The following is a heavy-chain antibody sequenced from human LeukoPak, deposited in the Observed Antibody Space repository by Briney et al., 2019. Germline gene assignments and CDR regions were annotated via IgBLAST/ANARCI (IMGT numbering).Heavy chain of an antibody. CDR2: INQDGGEK. CDR3: ARMYCGGGKCYLSYFDY. V-gene: IGHV3-7*04. J-gene: IGHJ4*02. CDR1: GFIFSTYW. Sequence: GGSLRLSCAGSGFIFSTYWMSWVRQAPGKGLEWVANINQDGGEKHYVDSVKGRFTISRDNAKDSLDLQLNSLRGEDTAVYYCARMYCGGGKCYLSYFDYWGQGTVVTVSS. D-gene: IGHD2-21*01.